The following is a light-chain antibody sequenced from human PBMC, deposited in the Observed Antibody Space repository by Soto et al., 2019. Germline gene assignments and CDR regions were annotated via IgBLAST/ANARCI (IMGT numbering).Light chain of an antibody. CDR1: QDINNY. V-gene: IGKV1-33*01. CDR2: DAS. Sequence: DIQMTQSPSSLSASVGDRVTITCQASQDINNYVNWYQQKPGKAPKLLNFDASTLKTGVPSRFSGSGSGTDFSFTISSLQPEDIATYYCQQSNDLVSFGQGTRLEIK. CDR3: QQSNDLVS. J-gene: IGKJ5*01.